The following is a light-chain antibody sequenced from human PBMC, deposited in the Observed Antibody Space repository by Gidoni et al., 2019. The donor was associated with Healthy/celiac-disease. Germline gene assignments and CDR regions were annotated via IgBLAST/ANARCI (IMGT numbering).Light chain of an antibody. CDR3: QTWGTGIRV. J-gene: IGLJ3*02. V-gene: IGLV4-69*01. CDR2: LNSDGSH. CDR1: SGHSSYV. Sequence: QLVLTQSPSASASLGASVKLTCTLSSGHSSYVIAWHQQQPEKGPRFLMRLNSDGSHFKGDGIPDRFSGSSSGAERYLTISSLQSEDEADYYCQTWGTGIRVFGGGTKLTVL.